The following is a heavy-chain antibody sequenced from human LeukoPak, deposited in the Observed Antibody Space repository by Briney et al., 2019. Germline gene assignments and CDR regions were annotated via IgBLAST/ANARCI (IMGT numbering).Heavy chain of an antibody. CDR2: IIPILGIA. CDR3: ARDDYCSSTSCYSRKGNWFDP. D-gene: IGHD2-2*02. Sequence: SVKVSCKASGGTFSSYTISWVRQAPGQGLDWMGRIIPILGIANYAQKFQGRVTITADESTSTAYMEPSSLRSEDTAVYYCARDDYCSSTSCYSRKGNWFDPWGQGTLVTVSS. J-gene: IGHJ5*02. CDR1: GGTFSSYT. V-gene: IGHV1-69*04.